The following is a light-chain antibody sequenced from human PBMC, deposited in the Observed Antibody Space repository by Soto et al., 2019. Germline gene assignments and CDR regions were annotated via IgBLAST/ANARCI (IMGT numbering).Light chain of an antibody. J-gene: IGLJ1*01. CDR2: KDS. CDR3: QSADSSGSYV. Sequence: SYELTQPPSVSVSPGQTARITCSGDALPKRYAYWYQQKPGQAPVLVIYKDSERPSGIPERFSGSSSGTTVTLTISGVQAADEADYYCQSADSSGSYVFGTGTQSPS. V-gene: IGLV3-25*02. CDR1: ALPKRY.